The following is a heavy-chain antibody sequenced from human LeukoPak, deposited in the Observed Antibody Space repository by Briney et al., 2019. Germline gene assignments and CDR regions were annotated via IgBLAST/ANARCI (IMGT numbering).Heavy chain of an antibody. CDR3: ARDWWDSSGWFDYFDY. V-gene: IGHV3-66*01. CDR1: GFTVSSNY. CDR2: IYSGGST. Sequence: GGSLRLSCAASGFTVSSNYMSWVRQAPGKGLEWVSVIYSGGSTYYADSVKGRFTISRDNSKNTLYPQMNSLRAEDTAVYYCARDWWDSSGWFDYFDYWGQGTLVTVSS. D-gene: IGHD6-19*01. J-gene: IGHJ4*02.